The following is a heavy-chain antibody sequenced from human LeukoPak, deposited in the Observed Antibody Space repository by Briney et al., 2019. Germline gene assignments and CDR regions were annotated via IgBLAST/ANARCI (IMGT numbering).Heavy chain of an antibody. CDR1: GFTVSSIH. CDR3: ARGGRGSAAVVAPRSFDT. Sequence: GGSPRLSCAASGFTVSSIHMVWVRQAPGKGLEWVSVTYTGGNSYYADSVKGRFIISRDISKNTLYLQMNSLRAEDSALYYCARGGRGSAAVVAPRSFDTWGQGTMVTVSS. CDR2: TYTGGNS. D-gene: IGHD3-22*01. J-gene: IGHJ3*02. V-gene: IGHV3-53*01.